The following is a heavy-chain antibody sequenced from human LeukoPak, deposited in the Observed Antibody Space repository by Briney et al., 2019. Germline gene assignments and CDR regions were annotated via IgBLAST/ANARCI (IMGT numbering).Heavy chain of an antibody. CDR2: IHYSGRT. D-gene: IGHD5-24*01. V-gene: IGHV4-59*08. CDR1: GGSISSNY. Sequence: SETLSLTCTVSGGSISSNYWSWVRQPPGKGLEWIGYIHYSGRTNYNPSLKSRVTISVDTSKNQFSLTLSSVTAADTAVYYCARWIEMATIGFDYWGQGTLVTVSS. J-gene: IGHJ4*02. CDR3: ARWIEMATIGFDY.